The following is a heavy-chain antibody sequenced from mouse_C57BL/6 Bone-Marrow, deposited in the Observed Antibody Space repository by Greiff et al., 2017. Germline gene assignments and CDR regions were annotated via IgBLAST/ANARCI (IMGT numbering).Heavy chain of an antibody. CDR1: GFNIKDDY. CDR3: TTGLLLN. D-gene: IGHD2-3*01. CDR2: IDPENGDT. Sequence: DVQLQESGAELVRPGASVKLSCTASGFNIKDDYMHWVKQRPEQGLEWIGWIDPENGDTEYASKFQGKATITADTSSNTAYLQLSSLTSEDTAVYYCTTGLLLNGGQGTLVTVSA. V-gene: IGHV14-4*01. J-gene: IGHJ3*01.